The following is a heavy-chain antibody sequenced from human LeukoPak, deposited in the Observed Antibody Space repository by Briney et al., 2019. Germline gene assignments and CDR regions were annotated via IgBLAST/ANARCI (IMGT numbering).Heavy chain of an antibody. CDR2: ISYSGST. Sequence: PSETLSLTCTVSGASINSYYWTWIRQPPGKGLEWIGYISYSGSTNYNPSLKSRVTISEDTSKTQFHLRLRSVTAADTAVYYCAAGGYYGSGAFHIWGQGTTVTVSS. J-gene: IGHJ3*02. CDR1: GASINSYY. V-gene: IGHV4-59*01. CDR3: AAGGYYGSGAFHI. D-gene: IGHD3-10*01.